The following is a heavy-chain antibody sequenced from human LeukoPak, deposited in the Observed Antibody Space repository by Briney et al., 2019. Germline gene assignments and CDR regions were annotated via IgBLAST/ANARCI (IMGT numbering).Heavy chain of an antibody. CDR1: SGSFSAYY. CDR2: INHSGNS. CDR3: AELAYAGQIVFDY. Sequence: PSETLSLTCSIHSGSFSAYYWNWFRLPPGKGLEWIGEINHSGNSNYNPSLKSRVTISVDTSKNQLSLKLSSVTAADTAVYYCAELAYAGQIVFDYWGQGTLVTVSS. D-gene: IGHD2-21*01. J-gene: IGHJ4*02. V-gene: IGHV4-34*01.